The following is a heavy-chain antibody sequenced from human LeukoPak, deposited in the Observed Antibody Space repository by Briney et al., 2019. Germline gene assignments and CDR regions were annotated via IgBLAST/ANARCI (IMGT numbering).Heavy chain of an antibody. V-gene: IGHV1-69*06. CDR2: IIPIICTA. Sequence: GASVKVSCKASGGTFSSYAISWERQAPGQGLEWMGGIIPIICTANYAQKLQGRVTISADKSPSTAYMELRSLRSDDTAVYYCARDQRSWNDELNWFDLWGQGTLVTVSS. J-gene: IGHJ5*02. D-gene: IGHD1-1*01. CDR3: ARDQRSWNDELNWFDL. CDR1: GGTFSSYA.